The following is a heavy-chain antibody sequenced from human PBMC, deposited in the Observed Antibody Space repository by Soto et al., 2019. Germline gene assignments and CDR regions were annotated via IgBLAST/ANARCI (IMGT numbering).Heavy chain of an antibody. D-gene: IGHD5-12*01. CDR1: GFTFSNDD. V-gene: IGHV3-23*01. CDR2: ITAGGFNT. CDR3: AKNIRGFSGYANLDY. Sequence: EVQLLESGGDLVQPGGSLRLSCVASGFTFSNDDLSWVRQASGKGLEWVSAITAGGFNTYYADSVKGRFTISRDNSKNTLYLLMNSLRAEDTAVYYCAKNIRGFSGYANLDYWGQGTMVTVSS. J-gene: IGHJ4*02.